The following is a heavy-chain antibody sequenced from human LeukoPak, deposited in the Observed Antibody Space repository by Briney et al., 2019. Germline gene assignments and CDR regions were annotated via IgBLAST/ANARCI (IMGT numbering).Heavy chain of an antibody. Sequence: PGGSLRLSCAASGFTFSSYSMNWVRQAPGKGLEWVSYISSSSSTIYYADSVKGRFTISRDNAKNSLYLQMNSLRDEDTAVYYCARARIVATRRAYYFDYWGQGTLVTVSS. CDR1: GFTFSSYS. D-gene: IGHD5-12*01. J-gene: IGHJ4*02. CDR3: ARARIVATRRAYYFDY. CDR2: ISSSSSTI. V-gene: IGHV3-48*02.